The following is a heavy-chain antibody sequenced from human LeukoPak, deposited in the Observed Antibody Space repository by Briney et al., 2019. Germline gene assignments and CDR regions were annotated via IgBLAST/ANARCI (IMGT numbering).Heavy chain of an antibody. CDR3: AKPGCSGGSCYGEYVN. V-gene: IGHV3-30-3*02. Sequence: GGSLRLSCAASGFTFSSYAMHWVRQAPGKGLEWVAVISYDGNNKYYADSVKGRFTISRDNSKNTLYLQMNSLRAEDTAVYYCAKPGCSGGSCYGEYVNWGQGTLVTVSS. CDR1: GFTFSSYA. J-gene: IGHJ4*02. D-gene: IGHD2-15*01. CDR2: ISYDGNNK.